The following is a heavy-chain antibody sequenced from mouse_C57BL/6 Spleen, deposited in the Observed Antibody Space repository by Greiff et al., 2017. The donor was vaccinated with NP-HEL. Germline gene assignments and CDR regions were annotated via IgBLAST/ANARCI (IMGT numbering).Heavy chain of an antibody. CDR1: GFNIKDDY. D-gene: IGHD1-1*01. J-gene: IGHJ1*03. CDR3: TTGVYGSSYGYFDV. CDR2: IDPENGDT. V-gene: IGHV14-4*01. Sequence: EVQLVESGAELVRPGASVKLSCTASGFNIKDDYMHWVKQRPEQGLEWIGWIDPENGDTEYASKFQGKATITADTSSNTAYLQLSSLTSEDTAVYYCTTGVYGSSYGYFDVWGTGTTVTVSS.